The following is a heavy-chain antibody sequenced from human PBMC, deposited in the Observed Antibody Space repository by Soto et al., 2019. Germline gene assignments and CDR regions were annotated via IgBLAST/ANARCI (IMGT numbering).Heavy chain of an antibody. D-gene: IGHD2-15*01. CDR2: IIPIFGTA. Sequence: SSVKVSCKASGGTFSSYAISWVRQAPGQGLEWMGGIIPIFGTANYAQKFQGRVTITADESTSTAYMELSSLRSEDTAVYYCARGCSGGSCYRYYYYYGMDVWGQGTTVTVSS. CDR3: ARGCSGGSCYRYYYYYGMDV. V-gene: IGHV1-69*13. J-gene: IGHJ6*02. CDR1: GGTFSSYA.